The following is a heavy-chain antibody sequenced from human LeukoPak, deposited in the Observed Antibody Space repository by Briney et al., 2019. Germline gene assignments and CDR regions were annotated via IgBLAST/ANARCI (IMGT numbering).Heavy chain of an antibody. D-gene: IGHD3-22*01. V-gene: IGHV4-34*01. CDR2: INHSGNT. J-gene: IGHJ4*02. CDR1: GGSFSGYY. CDR3: ARMPKPRTYYYDSSGYNPHFDY. Sequence: SGTLSLTCAVYGGSFSGYYWSWIRQPPGKGLEWIGEINHSGNTSYNPSLKSRVTMSVDTPNNQFSLKLSSVTAADTAVYFCARMPKPRTYYYDSSGYNPHFDYWGQGTLVTVSS.